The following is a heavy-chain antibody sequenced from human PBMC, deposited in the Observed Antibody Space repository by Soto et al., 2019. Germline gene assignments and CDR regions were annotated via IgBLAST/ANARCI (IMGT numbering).Heavy chain of an antibody. V-gene: IGHV4-30-2*01. CDR3: ARSVGYRSGWWPYYFDY. CDR1: GDSISSVGYS. CDR2: IYHSGSF. D-gene: IGHD6-19*01. J-gene: IGHJ4*02. Sequence: TLSLTCAVSGDSISSVGYSWNWIRQPPGEGLEWIGYIYHSGSFLYNPSLKSRVTISLDRSKNQFSLRLSSVTAADTAVFYCARSVGYRSGWWPYYFDYWGQGALVTVSS.